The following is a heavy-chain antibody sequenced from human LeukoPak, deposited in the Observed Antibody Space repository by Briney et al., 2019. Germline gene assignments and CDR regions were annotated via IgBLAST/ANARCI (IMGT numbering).Heavy chain of an antibody. D-gene: IGHD2-15*01. J-gene: IGHJ5*02. CDR2: IYYSGSI. Sequence: SETLSLTCTVSGGSISSSSYHWGWIRQPPGKGLEWIASIYYSGSIYYNPSLKSRVTISSDTSKNQISLRLSSVTAADTAVYYCARHPYCSGGSCYYVVWFDPWGQGTLVTVSS. CDR3: ARHPYCSGGSCYYVVWFDP. V-gene: IGHV4-39*01. CDR1: GGSISSSSYH.